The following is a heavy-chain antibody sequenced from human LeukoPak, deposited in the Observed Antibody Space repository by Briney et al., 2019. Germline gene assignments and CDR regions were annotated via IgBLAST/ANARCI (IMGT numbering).Heavy chain of an antibody. CDR1: GFTFSSYG. CDR2: INPNSGGT. D-gene: IGHD1-1*01. CDR3: ARDRDTIPTTDAGGDHFHF. Sequence: PGGSLRLSCAASGFTFSSYGMHWVRQAPGQGLEWMGWINPNSGGTNYAEKFQGRVTMTRDTSISTAYMELSGLRSDDTAVYYCARDRDTIPTTDAGGDHFHFWGQGTLVTVSS. V-gene: IGHV1-2*02. J-gene: IGHJ4*02.